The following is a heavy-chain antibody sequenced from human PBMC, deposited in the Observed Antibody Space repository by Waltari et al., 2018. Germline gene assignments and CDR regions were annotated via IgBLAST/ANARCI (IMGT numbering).Heavy chain of an antibody. CDR1: GGSIRSSSYY. CDR2: IYYSGST. Sequence: LQLQESGPGLVKPSETLSLTCPVSGGSIRSSSYYWGWIRPPPGKGLEWIGSIYYSGSTYYNPSLKSRVTISVDTSKNQFSLKLSSVTAADTAVYYCAREWNNYGFYGMDVWGQGTTVTVSS. J-gene: IGHJ6*02. D-gene: IGHD4-17*01. V-gene: IGHV4-39*07. CDR3: AREWNNYGFYGMDV.